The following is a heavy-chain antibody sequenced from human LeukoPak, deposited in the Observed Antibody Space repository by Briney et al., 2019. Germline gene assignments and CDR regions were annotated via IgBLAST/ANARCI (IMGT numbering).Heavy chain of an antibody. CDR1: GFTFSSYG. Sequence: GRSLRLSCAASGFTFSSYGMHWVRQAPGKGLEWAAVISYDGSNKYYADSVKGRFTISRDNSKNTLYLQMNSLRAEDTAVYYCARECITVPAFDYWGQGTLVTVSS. CDR2: ISYDGSNK. CDR3: ARECITVPAFDY. V-gene: IGHV3-30*03. D-gene: IGHD3-10*01. J-gene: IGHJ4*02.